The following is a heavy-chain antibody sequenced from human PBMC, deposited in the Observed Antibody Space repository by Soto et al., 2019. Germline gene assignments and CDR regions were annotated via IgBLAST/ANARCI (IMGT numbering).Heavy chain of an antibody. CDR2: INHSGST. CDR1: GGSFSGYY. D-gene: IGHD3-10*01. V-gene: IGHV4-34*01. Sequence: SETLSLTCAVYGGSFSGYYWSWIRQPPGKGLEWIGEINHSGSTNYNPSLKSRVTISVDTSKNQFSLKLSSVTAADNAVSYCERRVRFGRYGMDLWGQGTTVTVSS. J-gene: IGHJ6*02. CDR3: ERRVRFGRYGMDL.